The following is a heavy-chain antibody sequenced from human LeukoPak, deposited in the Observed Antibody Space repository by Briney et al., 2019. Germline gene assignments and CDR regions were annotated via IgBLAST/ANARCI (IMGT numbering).Heavy chain of an antibody. CDR3: ARSSSTRLGDYYYYMDV. J-gene: IGHJ6*03. D-gene: IGHD2-2*01. CDR2: IYTSGST. Sequence: PSETLSLTCSVSGGAIISYYWSWIRQPAGKGLEWIGRIYTSGSTNYNPSLKSRVTISVDKSKNQFSLKLSSVTAADTAVYYCARSSSTRLGDYYYYMDVWGKGTTVTVSS. V-gene: IGHV4-4*07. CDR1: GGAIISYY.